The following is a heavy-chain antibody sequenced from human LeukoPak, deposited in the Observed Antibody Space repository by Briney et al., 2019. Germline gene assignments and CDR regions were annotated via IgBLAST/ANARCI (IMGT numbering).Heavy chain of an antibody. CDR3: ARGGDYGDYDFFDY. J-gene: IGHJ4*02. D-gene: IGHD4-17*01. CDR2: IKQDGSEK. Sequence: GGSLRLPCAASGFTFSSYWLSWVRQAPGKGLEWVANIKQDGSEKYYVDSVKGRFTISRDNAKNSLYLQMNSLRAEDTAVYYCARGGDYGDYDFFDYWGQGTLVTVSS. V-gene: IGHV3-7*01. CDR1: GFTFSSYW.